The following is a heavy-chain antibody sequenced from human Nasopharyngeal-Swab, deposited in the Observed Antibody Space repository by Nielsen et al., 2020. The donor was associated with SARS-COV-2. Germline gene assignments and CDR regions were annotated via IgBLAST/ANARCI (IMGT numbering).Heavy chain of an antibody. CDR2: LNSGSSTI. V-gene: IGHV3-48*02. Sequence: GGSLRLSCAASGFTFTTYSMNWVRQAPGKGLEWVADLNSGSSTIFYADSVKGRFTISRDNAKNSLFLQMNSLRDEDTAVYYCARDRDYSFDYWGQGTLVTVSS. CDR3: ARDRDYSFDY. D-gene: IGHD3/OR15-3a*01. CDR1: GFTFTTYS. J-gene: IGHJ4*02.